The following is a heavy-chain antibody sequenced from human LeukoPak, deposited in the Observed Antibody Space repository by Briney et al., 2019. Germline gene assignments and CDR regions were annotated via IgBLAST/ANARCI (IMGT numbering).Heavy chain of an antibody. Sequence: GASVKVSCKASGYTFTGYYMHWVRQAPGQGLEWMGWINPNSGGTNYAQKFQGRVTMTRDTSISTAYMELSRLRSDDTAVYYCARARDYYGSGSYWINYYMDVWGKGTTVTISS. CDR1: GYTFTGYY. J-gene: IGHJ6*03. CDR2: INPNSGGT. CDR3: ARARDYYGSGSYWINYYMDV. D-gene: IGHD3-10*01. V-gene: IGHV1-2*02.